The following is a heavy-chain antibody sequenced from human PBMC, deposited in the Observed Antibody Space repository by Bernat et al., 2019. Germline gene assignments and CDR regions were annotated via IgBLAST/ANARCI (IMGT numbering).Heavy chain of an antibody. Sequence: GGSISSSSYYWGWIRQPPGKGLEWIGSIYDSGSTYYNPSLKSRVTISVDTSKNQFSLKLSSVTAADTAVYYCARSPRRDPNTLDYGGQVIL. CDR1: GGSISSSSYY. J-gene: IGHJ4*02. V-gene: IGHV4-39*01. CDR3: ARSPRRDPNTLDY. CDR2: IYDSGST.